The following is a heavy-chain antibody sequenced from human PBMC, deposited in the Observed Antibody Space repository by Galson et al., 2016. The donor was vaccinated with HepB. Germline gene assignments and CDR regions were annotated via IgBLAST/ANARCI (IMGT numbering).Heavy chain of an antibody. CDR1: GFTFSSYA. D-gene: IGHD3/OR15-3a*01. CDR2: ISSHGGST. Sequence: SLRLSCAASGFTFSSYAMHWVRQAPGKGLEYVSAISSHGGSTYYADSVKGRFTISRDNSKNTLYLQMSSPRAEDTAVYYCVKDSVKFGTGDYWGQGTLVTVSS. CDR3: VKDSVKFGTGDY. J-gene: IGHJ4*02. V-gene: IGHV3-64D*06.